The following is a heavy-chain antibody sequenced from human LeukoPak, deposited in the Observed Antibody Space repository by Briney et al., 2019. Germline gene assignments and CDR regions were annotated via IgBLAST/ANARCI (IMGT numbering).Heavy chain of an antibody. CDR3: AREPYSGHDFFPSFYYGMDV. D-gene: IGHD5-12*01. J-gene: IGHJ6*02. Sequence: ASMKVSCKASGYTFTGYYMHWVRQAPGQGLEWMGWINPNSGGTNYAQKFQGRVTMTRDTSISTAYMELSRLRSDDTAVYYCAREPYSGHDFFPSFYYGMDVWGQGTTVTVSS. V-gene: IGHV1-2*02. CDR2: INPNSGGT. CDR1: GYTFTGYY.